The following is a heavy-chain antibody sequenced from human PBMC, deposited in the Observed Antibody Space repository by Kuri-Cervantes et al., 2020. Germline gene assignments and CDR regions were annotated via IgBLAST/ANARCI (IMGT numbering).Heavy chain of an antibody. CDR1: GYSSTSYG. CDR2: ISAYNGNT. Sequence: ASVNVSCKASGYSSTSYGISWVRQAPGQGLEGMGWISAYNGNTNYAQKLQGRVTMTTDTSTSTAYMELRSLRSDDTAVYYCASSGVMVRGVIIRRHFDYWGQGTLVTVSS. D-gene: IGHD3-10*01. CDR3: ASSGVMVRGVIIRRHFDY. J-gene: IGHJ4*02. V-gene: IGHV1-18*01.